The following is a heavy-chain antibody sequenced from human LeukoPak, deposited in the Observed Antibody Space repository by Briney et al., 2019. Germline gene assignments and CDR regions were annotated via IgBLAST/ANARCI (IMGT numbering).Heavy chain of an antibody. D-gene: IGHD1-26*01. Sequence: GSLRLSCAASGFTFSSYGMHWVRQAPGKGLEWVAVISYDGNNKYYADSVKGRFTISRDDSKNTLYLQMNSLRVEDTAVYYCARDLSLVGANYGAFDVWGQGTMVTVSS. CDR3: ARDLSLVGANYGAFDV. CDR2: ISYDGNNK. V-gene: IGHV3-30*03. CDR1: GFTFSSYG. J-gene: IGHJ3*01.